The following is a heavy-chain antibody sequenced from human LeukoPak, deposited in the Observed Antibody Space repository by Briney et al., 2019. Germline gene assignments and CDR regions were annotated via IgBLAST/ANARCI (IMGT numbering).Heavy chain of an antibody. CDR2: INHSGST. V-gene: IGHV4-34*01. CDR1: GGSFSGYY. CDR3: ARGVRYFDWLLGNWFDP. D-gene: IGHD3-9*01. J-gene: IGHJ5*02. Sequence: SETLSLTCAVYGGSFSGYYWSWIRQPPGKGLEGMGEINHSGSTNYNPSLKSRVTISVDTSKNQFSLKLSSVTAADTAVYYCARGVRYFDWLLGNWFDPWGQGTLVTVSS.